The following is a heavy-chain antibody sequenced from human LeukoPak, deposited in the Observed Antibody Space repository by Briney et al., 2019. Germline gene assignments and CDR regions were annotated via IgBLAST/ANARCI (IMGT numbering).Heavy chain of an antibody. V-gene: IGHV3-13*01. D-gene: IGHD3-22*01. CDR1: GFTFSSYD. CDR2: IGTAGDT. J-gene: IGHJ4*02. Sequence: GGSLRLSCAASGFTFSSYDMHWVRQATGKGLEWVSAIGTAGDTYYPGSVKGRFTISRENAKNSLYLQMNSLRAGDTAVYYCARAKSLAGRHYYDSSGYDYWGQGTLVTVSS. CDR3: ARAKSLAGRHYYDSSGYDY.